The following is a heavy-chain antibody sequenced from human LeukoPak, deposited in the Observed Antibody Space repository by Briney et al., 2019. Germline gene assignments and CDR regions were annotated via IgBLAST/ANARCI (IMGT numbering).Heavy chain of an antibody. Sequence: ASVNISCKASGYSFTKSYIHWVRQAPGQGLEWMGWMNPDSGGTNYAQKFQDRVTMNRDTSITTAYMELSRLTSDDTAIYYCARIMEYYDFTPRGFDIWGQGTMVAVSP. CDR1: GYSFTKSY. D-gene: IGHD3/OR15-3a*01. J-gene: IGHJ3*02. V-gene: IGHV1-2*02. CDR3: ARIMEYYDFTPRGFDI. CDR2: MNPDSGGT.